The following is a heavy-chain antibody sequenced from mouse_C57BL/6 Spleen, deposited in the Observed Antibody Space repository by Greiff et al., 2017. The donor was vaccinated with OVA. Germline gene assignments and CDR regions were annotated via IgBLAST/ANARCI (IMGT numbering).Heavy chain of an antibody. J-gene: IGHJ1*03. V-gene: IGHV5-6*01. Sequence: EVKLQESGGDLVKPGGSLKLSCAASGFTFSSYGMSWVRQTPDKRLEWVATISSGGSYTYYPDSVKGRFTISRDNAKNTLYLQMSSLKSEDTAMYYCARHYGSSYGWYFDVWGTGTTVTVSS. CDR2: ISSGGSYT. D-gene: IGHD1-1*01. CDR1: GFTFSSYG. CDR3: ARHYGSSYGWYFDV.